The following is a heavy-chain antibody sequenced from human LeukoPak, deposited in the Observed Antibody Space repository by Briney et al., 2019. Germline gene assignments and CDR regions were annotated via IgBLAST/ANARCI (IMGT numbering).Heavy chain of an antibody. CDR2: MNPNSGNT. D-gene: IGHD1-26*01. CDR3: AKLGRGATQLDY. J-gene: IGHJ4*02. Sequence: ASVKLSCTASEYTFTTYDIHWVRQATGQGPDWMGWMNPNSGNTGYAQKFQGRATMTRNTSISTAYMELSSLRSEDTAVYYCAKLGRGATQLDYWGQGTLVTVSS. CDR1: EYTFTTYD. V-gene: IGHV1-8*01.